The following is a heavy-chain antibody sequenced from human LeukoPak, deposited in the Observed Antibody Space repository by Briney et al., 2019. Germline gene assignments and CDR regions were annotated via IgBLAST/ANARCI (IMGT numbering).Heavy chain of an antibody. CDR2: ISSSGSTI. J-gene: IGHJ4*02. V-gene: IGHV3-48*03. D-gene: IGHD3-22*01. Sequence: GGSLRLSCAASGFTFSSYEMNWVRQAPGKGLEWVSYISSSGSTIYYADSVKGRFTISRDNAKNSLYLQMNSLRAEDTAVYYCAREDFAYDSSGYLVYWGQGTLVTVSS. CDR1: GFTFSSYE. CDR3: AREDFAYDSSGYLVY.